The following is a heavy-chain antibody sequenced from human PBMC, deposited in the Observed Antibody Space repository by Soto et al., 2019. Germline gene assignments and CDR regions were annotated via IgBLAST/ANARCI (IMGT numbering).Heavy chain of an antibody. J-gene: IGHJ4*02. CDR2: IWHDGTNR. D-gene: IGHD3-9*01. Sequence: QVQLVESGGGVVQPGKSLTLSCAESGLTLNRFGMHWVRQAPGKGLEWVAMIWHDGTNRYYGESVKGRFTISRDSSKNTMYLKMNSLRAEDTAVYYCARALGYDIMTGYFDYWGQGTLVTVSS. V-gene: IGHV3-33*01. CDR1: GLTLNRFG. CDR3: ARALGYDIMTGYFDY.